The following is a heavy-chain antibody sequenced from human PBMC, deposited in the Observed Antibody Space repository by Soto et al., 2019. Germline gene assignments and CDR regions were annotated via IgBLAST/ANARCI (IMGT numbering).Heavy chain of an antibody. CDR2: IYYTGST. J-gene: IGHJ5*02. Sequence: SQPLSLTWTVSYGSVSSGNYYWSLIQQPPGKGLEWIGFIYYTGSTSYNPSLKSRVTISMDTSKNQFSLKLTSVTAADTAVYYCASALYCSGGSCSFDTWGQGTLVTSSS. CDR1: YGSVSSGNYY. CDR3: ASALYCSGGSCSFDT. D-gene: IGHD2-15*01. V-gene: IGHV4-61*01.